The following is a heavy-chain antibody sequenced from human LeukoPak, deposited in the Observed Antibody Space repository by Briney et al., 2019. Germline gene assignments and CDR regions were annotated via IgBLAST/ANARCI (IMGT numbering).Heavy chain of an antibody. Sequence: ASVKVSCKASGYTFTNYYMHWVRQAPGKGLEWMGGFDPEDGETIYAQKFQGRVTMTEDTSTDTAYMELSSLRSEDTAVYYCATGSNPVVSSYYYMDVWGKGTTVTVSS. J-gene: IGHJ6*03. CDR2: FDPEDGET. D-gene: IGHD4-23*01. CDR1: GYTFTNYY. V-gene: IGHV1-24*01. CDR3: ATGSNPVVSSYYYMDV.